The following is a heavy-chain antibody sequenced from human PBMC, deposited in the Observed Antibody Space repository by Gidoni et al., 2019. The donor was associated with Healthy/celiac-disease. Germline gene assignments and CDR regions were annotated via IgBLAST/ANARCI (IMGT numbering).Heavy chain of an antibody. V-gene: IGHV3-21*01. Sequence: EVQLVESGGGLVKPGGSLRLSCAASGFTFSSYSMNWVRQAPGKGLEWVSSISSSSSYIYYADSVKGRFTISRDNAKNSLYLQMNSLRAEDTAVYYCAREVYSGYVYYYYGMDVWGQGTTVTVSS. CDR2: ISSSSSYI. CDR1: GFTFSSYS. CDR3: AREVYSGYVYYYYGMDV. D-gene: IGHD5-12*01. J-gene: IGHJ6*02.